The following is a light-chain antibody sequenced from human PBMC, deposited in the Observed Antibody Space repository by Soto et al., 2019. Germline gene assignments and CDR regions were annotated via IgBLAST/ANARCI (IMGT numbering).Light chain of an antibody. J-gene: IGLJ1*01. CDR1: SSDVGGYNY. V-gene: IGLV2-14*01. CDR2: DVS. Sequence: QSVLTQPASVSGSPGQSITISCTGTSSDVGGYNYVSWYQQHPGKAPKLMIYDVSNRPSGVSNRFSGSKSGNTASLTISGLQAEDEADYYCSPYTSSSSPWVFGTGTKVTVL. CDR3: SPYTSSSSPWV.